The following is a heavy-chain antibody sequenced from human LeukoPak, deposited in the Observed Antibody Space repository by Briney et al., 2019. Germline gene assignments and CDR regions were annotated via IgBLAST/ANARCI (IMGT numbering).Heavy chain of an antibody. V-gene: IGHV4-34*01. D-gene: IGHD3-10*01. J-gene: IGHJ4*02. CDR3: ATVAIRAEFHFDH. CDR2: INHNGNT. Sequence: SETLSLTYGVSGGSFSTFYWNWIRQHPGKGLEWIGEINHNGNTNYNPSLKGRVTLSVDKSKNQFSLKLRSVTAADTALYYCATVAIRAEFHFDHWGQGLLVTVSS. CDR1: GGSFSTFY.